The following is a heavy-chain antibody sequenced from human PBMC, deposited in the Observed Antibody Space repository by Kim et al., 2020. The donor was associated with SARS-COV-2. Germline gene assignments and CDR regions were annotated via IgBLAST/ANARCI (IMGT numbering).Heavy chain of an antibody. J-gene: IGHJ4*02. V-gene: IGHV4-31*02. Sequence: YNQPLRSRVTISVDTSKNQFSLKLSSVTAADTAVYYWARDHISSSWSFDYWGQGTLVTVSS. D-gene: IGHD6-13*01. CDR3: ARDHISSSWSFDY.